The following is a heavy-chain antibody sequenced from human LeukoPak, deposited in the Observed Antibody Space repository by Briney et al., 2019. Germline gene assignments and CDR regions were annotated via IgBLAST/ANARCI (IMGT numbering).Heavy chain of an antibody. CDR2: IINDESSS. J-gene: IGHJ4*02. D-gene: IGHD6-19*01. Sequence: PGGSLRLSCAASGFTFSTYWMHWVRQAPGKGLVWVSRIINDESSSIYADSVRGRFTISRDNAKNTLYLQMNSLRAEDTAVYYCARSGWPYYFDYWGQGTLVTVSS. CDR1: GFTFSTYW. CDR3: ARSGWPYYFDY. V-gene: IGHV3-74*01.